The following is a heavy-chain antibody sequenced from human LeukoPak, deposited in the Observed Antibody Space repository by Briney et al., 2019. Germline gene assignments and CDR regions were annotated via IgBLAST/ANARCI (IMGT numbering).Heavy chain of an antibody. CDR1: GFTFSNAW. D-gene: IGHD1-26*01. CDR2: IKTKTDGGTS. J-gene: IGHJ4*02. Sequence: GGSLRLSCAASGFTFSNAWMRWVRQAPGKGLEWVGRIKTKTDGGTSDYAAPVKGRFTISRDDSENTLYLQMNSLETEDTAIYYCSTEIRWEEPNLDFWGQGTLVTVS. V-gene: IGHV3-15*01. CDR3: STEIRWEEPNLDF.